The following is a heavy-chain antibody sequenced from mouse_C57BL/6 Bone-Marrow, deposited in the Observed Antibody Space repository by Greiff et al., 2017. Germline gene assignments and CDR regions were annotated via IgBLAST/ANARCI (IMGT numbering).Heavy chain of an antibody. Sequence: VQLQQSGPELVTPGASVKIPCKASGYTFTDYNMDWVTQSHGKSLEWIGDINPNNGGTIYTQKFKGKATLTVDKSSSTAYMELRSLTSEDTAVYYCARGRYYYGSSPAWFAYWGQGTLVTVSA. J-gene: IGHJ3*01. V-gene: IGHV1-18*01. D-gene: IGHD1-1*01. CDR3: ARGRYYYGSSPAWFAY. CDR1: GYTFTDYN. CDR2: INPNNGGT.